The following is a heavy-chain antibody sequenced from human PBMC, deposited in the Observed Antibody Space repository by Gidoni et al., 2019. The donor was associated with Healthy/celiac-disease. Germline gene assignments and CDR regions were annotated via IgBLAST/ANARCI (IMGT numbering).Heavy chain of an antibody. CDR3: AKDRTKYYDFWSGYPSDAFDI. D-gene: IGHD3-3*01. CDR2: ISGSGGST. CDR1: GFTFSSYA. J-gene: IGHJ3*02. Sequence: SCAASGFTFSSYAMSWVRQAPGKGLEWVSAISGSGGSTYYADSVKGRFTISRDNSKNTLYLQMNSLRAEDTAVYYCAKDRTKYYDFWSGYPSDAFDIWGQGTMVTVSS. V-gene: IGHV3-23*01.